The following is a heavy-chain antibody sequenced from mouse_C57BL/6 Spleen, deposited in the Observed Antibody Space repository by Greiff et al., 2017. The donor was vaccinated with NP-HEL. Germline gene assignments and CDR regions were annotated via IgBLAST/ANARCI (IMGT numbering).Heavy chain of an antibody. D-gene: IGHD1-1*01. CDR2: IYPGDGDT. Sequence: QVQLQQPGAELVKPGASVKISCKASGYAFSSYWMNWVKQRPGKGLEWIGQIYPGDGDTNYNQKFKGKSTLTVDKSSSTAYMQLSSLTSEDSAVYYCARGYYGSSYDYWGQGTTLTVSS. CDR3: ARGYYGSSYDY. J-gene: IGHJ2*01. CDR1: GYAFSSYW. V-gene: IGHV1-80*01.